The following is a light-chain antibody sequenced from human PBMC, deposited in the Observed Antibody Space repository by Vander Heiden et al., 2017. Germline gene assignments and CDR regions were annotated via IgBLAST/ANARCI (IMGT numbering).Light chain of an antibody. CDR2: DVT. CDR3: GSYAGSSTLGV. Sequence: AIPQPATVSRSPGQSSAISCTGTSSDIGGYNLVSWYQHRPGKAPKLMIYDVTKRPSGVSNRFSGSKSGNTASLTISGLQAEDEADYYCGSYAGSSTLGVFGTGTKVTVL. V-gene: IGLV2-23*02. J-gene: IGLJ1*01. CDR1: SSDIGGYNL.